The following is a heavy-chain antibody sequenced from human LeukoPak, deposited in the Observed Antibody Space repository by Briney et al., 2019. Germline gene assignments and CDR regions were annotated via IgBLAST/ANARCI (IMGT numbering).Heavy chain of an antibody. J-gene: IGHJ4*02. CDR1: GFTFSSYW. CDR2: ISYDGSNK. D-gene: IGHD3-10*01. CDR3: AKDAITMVRGGLFDY. V-gene: IGHV3-30*18. Sequence: GGSLRLSCAASGFTFSSYWMSWVRQAPGKGLEWVAVISYDGSNKYYADSVKGRFTISRDNSKNTLYLQMNSLRAEDTAVYYCAKDAITMVRGGLFDYWGQGTLVTVSS.